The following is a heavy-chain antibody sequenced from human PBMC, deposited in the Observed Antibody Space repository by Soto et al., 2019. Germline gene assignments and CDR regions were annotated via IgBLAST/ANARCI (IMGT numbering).Heavy chain of an antibody. V-gene: IGHV4-39*01. Sequence: QLQLQESGPGLVTPSETLSLTCTVSGGSISSSSYYWGWLRQPPGKGLEWIGRIYYSGSTSYNPSLKIRVTISVDTSKNQLSLKLSSVTAADTAVYYCASPKIAFYNWFDPWGQGTLVTVSS. D-gene: IGHD3-3*02. CDR1: GGSISSSSYY. CDR3: ASPKIAFYNWFDP. CDR2: IYYSGST. J-gene: IGHJ5*02.